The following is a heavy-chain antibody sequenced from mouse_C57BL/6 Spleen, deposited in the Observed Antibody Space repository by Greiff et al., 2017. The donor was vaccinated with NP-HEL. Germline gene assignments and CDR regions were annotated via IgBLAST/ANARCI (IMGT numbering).Heavy chain of an antibody. V-gene: IGHV1-52*01. Sequence: QVQLKQPGAELVRPGSSVKLSCKASGYTFTSYWMHWVKQRPIQGLEWIGNIDPSDSETHYNQKFKDKATLTVDKSSSTAYMQLSSLTSEDSAVYYCAGGGYGSSYDYAMDYWGQGTSVTVSS. D-gene: IGHD1-1*01. CDR1: GYTFTSYW. CDR2: IDPSDSET. J-gene: IGHJ4*01. CDR3: AGGGYGSSYDYAMDY.